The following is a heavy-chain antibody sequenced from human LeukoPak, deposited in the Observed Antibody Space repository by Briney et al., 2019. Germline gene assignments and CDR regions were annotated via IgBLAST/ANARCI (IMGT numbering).Heavy chain of an antibody. CDR2: ISGSGGST. D-gene: IGHD3-22*01. CDR3: AKAPGITMIVVVSYY. CDR1: GFTFSSYG. J-gene: IGHJ4*02. Sequence: GGSLRLSCAASGFTFSSYGMSWVRQAPGKGLEWVSAISGSGGSTYYADSVKGRFTISRDNSKNTPYLQMNSLRAEDTAVYYCAKAPGITMIVVVSYYWGQGTLVTVSS. V-gene: IGHV3-23*01.